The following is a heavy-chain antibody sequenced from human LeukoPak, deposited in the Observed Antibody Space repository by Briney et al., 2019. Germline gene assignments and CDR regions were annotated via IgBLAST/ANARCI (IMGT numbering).Heavy chain of an antibody. J-gene: IGHJ4*02. CDR1: GFAFSSQA. V-gene: IGHV3-23*01. CDR3: VKDARRTNGWYFFDH. D-gene: IGHD6-19*01. Sequence: PGGSLRLSCGASGFAFSSQAMGWVRQAPGKGLEWVAVISDSGDTTYHADSVKGRFTISRDNSKNTLYLQTNSLRAEDTALYYCVKDARRTNGWYFFDHWGQGTLVTVSS. CDR2: ISDSGDTT.